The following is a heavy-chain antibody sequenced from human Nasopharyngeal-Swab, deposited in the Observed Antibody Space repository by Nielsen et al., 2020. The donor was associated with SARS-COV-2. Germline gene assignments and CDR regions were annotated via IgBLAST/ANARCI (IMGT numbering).Heavy chain of an antibody. Sequence: SVKVSCKASGYTFTSYGISWVRQAPGQGLEWMGGIIPIFGTANYAHRFQGRVTITADESTSTAYMELSSLRSEDTAVYYCASLIYGDYAHYYGMDVWGQGTTVTVSS. CDR3: ASLIYGDYAHYYGMDV. V-gene: IGHV1-69*13. CDR2: IIPIFGTA. J-gene: IGHJ6*02. CDR1: GYTFTSYG. D-gene: IGHD4-17*01.